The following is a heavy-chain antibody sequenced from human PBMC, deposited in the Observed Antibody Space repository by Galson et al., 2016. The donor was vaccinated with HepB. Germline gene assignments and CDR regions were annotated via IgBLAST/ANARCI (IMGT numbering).Heavy chain of an antibody. CDR1: GFTLSSHG. D-gene: IGHD7-27*01. V-gene: IGHV3-48*02. CDR3: ARDHNWGVDY. J-gene: IGHJ4*02. CDR2: IGSVGTDT. Sequence: SLRLSCATSGFTLSSHGMNWVRQTPGKGLEWASYIGSVGTDTYYADSVKGRFTISRDTAKNSMYLQMNSLRDEDTALYYCARDHNWGVDYWGQGILVTVSS.